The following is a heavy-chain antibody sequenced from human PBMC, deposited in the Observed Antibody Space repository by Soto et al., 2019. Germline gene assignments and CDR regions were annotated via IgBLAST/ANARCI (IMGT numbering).Heavy chain of an antibody. CDR2: ISSSSSYI. V-gene: IGHV3-21*01. CDR3: AREEYYYDSSGYPDY. D-gene: IGHD3-22*01. CDR1: GFTFSSYS. J-gene: IGHJ4*02. Sequence: PGGSLRLSCAASGFTFSSYSMNWVRQAPGKGLEWVSSISSSSSYIYYADSVKGRFTISRDNAKNSLYLQMNSLRAEDTAVYYCAREEYYYDSSGYPDYWGQGTLVTVSS.